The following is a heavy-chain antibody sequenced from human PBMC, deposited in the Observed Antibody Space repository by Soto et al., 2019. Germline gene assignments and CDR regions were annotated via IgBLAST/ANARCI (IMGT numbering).Heavy chain of an antibody. V-gene: IGHV4-59*01. D-gene: IGHD3-10*01. J-gene: IGHJ5*02. CDR1: GGSISSYY. CDR3: ARLYYYGSGSPTGFDP. Sequence: SETLSLTCTVSGGSISSYYWSWIRQPPGKGLEWIGYIYYSGSTNYNPSLKSRVTLSVDTSKNQFSLKLSSVTAADTAVYYCARLYYYGSGSPTGFDPWGQGTLVTVSS. CDR2: IYYSGST.